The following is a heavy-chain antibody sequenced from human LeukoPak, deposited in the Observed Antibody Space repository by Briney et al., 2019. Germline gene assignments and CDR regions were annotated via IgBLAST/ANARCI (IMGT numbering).Heavy chain of an antibody. CDR1: GGSISSSSYY. J-gene: IGHJ4*02. Sequence: SETLSLTCTVSGGSISSSSYYWGWIRQPPGKGLEWIGSIYYSGSTYYNPSLKSRVTISVDTSKNRFSLKLSSVTAADTAVYYCARVPTVTFFDYWGQGTLVTVSS. CDR2: IYYSGST. V-gene: IGHV4-39*01. CDR3: ARVPTVTFFDY. D-gene: IGHD4-17*01.